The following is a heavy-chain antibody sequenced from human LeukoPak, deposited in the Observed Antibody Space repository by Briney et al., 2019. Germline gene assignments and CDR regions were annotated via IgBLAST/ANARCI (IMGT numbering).Heavy chain of an antibody. CDR3: ARDTYYYDSSGYYPFDY. J-gene: IGHJ4*02. V-gene: IGHV3-48*01. CDR2: ISSSSTI. CDR1: GFTFSSYS. Sequence: GGSLRLSCAASGFTFSSYSMNWVRQAPGKGLEWISYISSSSTIYYADSVKGRFTISRDNAKNSPYLQMNSLRAEDTAVYYCARDTYYYDSSGYYPFDYWGQGTLVTASS. D-gene: IGHD3-22*01.